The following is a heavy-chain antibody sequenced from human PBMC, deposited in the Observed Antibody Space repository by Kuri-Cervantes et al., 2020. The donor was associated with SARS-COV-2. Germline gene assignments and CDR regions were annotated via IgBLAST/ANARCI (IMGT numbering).Heavy chain of an antibody. J-gene: IGHJ2*01. CDR3: VREAPGSASGITSFDL. D-gene: IGHD3-10*01. Sequence: GESLKISCAASGFTLSACDMHWVRQVTGKGLEWVSTIATSGDTYYLNFVKGRFTISRESARNSLYLQMNSLRVEDTAVYYCVREAPGSASGITSFDLWGRGTLVTVSS. V-gene: IGHV3-13*01. CDR2: IATSGDT. CDR1: GFTLSACD.